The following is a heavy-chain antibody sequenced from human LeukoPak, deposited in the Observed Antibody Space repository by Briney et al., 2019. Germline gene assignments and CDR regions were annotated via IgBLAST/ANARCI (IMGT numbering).Heavy chain of an antibody. J-gene: IGHJ6*03. CDR1: GFTFSGYS. CDR3: ARVEMATITFRYYYYMDV. Sequence: GGSLRLSCAASGFTFSGYSMNWVRQAPGKGLEWVSSISSSSSYIYYADSVKGRFTISRDNAKNSLYLQMNSLRAEDTAVYYCARVEMATITFRYYYYMDVWGKGTTVTVSS. D-gene: IGHD5-24*01. V-gene: IGHV3-21*01. CDR2: ISSSSSYI.